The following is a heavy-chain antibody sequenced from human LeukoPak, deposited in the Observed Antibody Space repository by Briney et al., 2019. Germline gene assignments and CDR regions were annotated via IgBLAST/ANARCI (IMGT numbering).Heavy chain of an antibody. D-gene: IGHD3-3*01. Sequence: SETLSLTCSVSGGSISSHYWTWMRQSAGKGLEWIGRMYVSGTIYSAGSTNYNPSFKSRVTISVDTSKNQFSLKLSSVTAADTAVYYCARAYYDFWSGNINWFDPWGQGTLVTVSS. CDR1: GGSISSHY. CDR3: ARAYYDFWSGNINWFDP. CDR2: MYVSGTIYSAGST. J-gene: IGHJ5*02. V-gene: IGHV4-4*07.